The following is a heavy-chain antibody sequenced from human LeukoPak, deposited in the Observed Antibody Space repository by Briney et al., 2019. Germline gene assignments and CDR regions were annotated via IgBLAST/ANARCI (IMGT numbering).Heavy chain of an antibody. CDR1: GGSISGPY. J-gene: IGHJ6*03. D-gene: IGHD3-16*01. V-gene: IGHV4-59*11. Sequence: SETQSLTCTVSGGSISGPYWSWVRQPPGKGLEWIGDVYYSGSTHQNPSLKSRVTISVDTSKNQFSLKLRSVTAADTAVYYCARVMGDLASLYHMDVWGKGTTVTVSS. CDR3: ARVMGDLASLYHMDV. CDR2: VYYSGST.